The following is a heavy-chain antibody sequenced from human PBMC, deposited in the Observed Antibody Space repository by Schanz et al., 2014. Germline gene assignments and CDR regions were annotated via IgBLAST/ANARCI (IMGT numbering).Heavy chain of an antibody. Sequence: EVQLVESGGGLVQPGGSLRLSCAASGFTFSSYAMGWVRQARGKGLEWVSAMNESHSTIYYAYSVKGGFTISRDNTENTLFLQTNSMRAEDTAVYYCARKVIGTIGCYFDNWGQGTLVIVSS. V-gene: IGHV3-23*04. J-gene: IGHJ4*02. D-gene: IGHD2-21*01. CDR2: MNESHSTI. CDR1: GFTFSSYA. CDR3: ARKVIGTIGCYFDN.